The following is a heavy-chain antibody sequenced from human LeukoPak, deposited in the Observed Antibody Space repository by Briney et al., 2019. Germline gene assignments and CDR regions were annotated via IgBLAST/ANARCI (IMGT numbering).Heavy chain of an antibody. CDR3: ARVGGVWSPFDY. J-gene: IGHJ4*02. Sequence: GASVKVSCKASGGTFRSYAIRWVRQAPGQGLEWMGGIIPIFGTANYAQKFQGRVTITADESTSTAYMELSSLRSEDTAVYYCARVGGVWSPFDYWGQGTLVTVSS. D-gene: IGHD6-19*01. CDR1: GGTFRSYA. CDR2: IIPIFGTA. V-gene: IGHV1-69*13.